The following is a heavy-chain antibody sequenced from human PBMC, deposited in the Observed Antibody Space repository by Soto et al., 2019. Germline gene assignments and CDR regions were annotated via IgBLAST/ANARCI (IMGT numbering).Heavy chain of an antibody. V-gene: IGHV3-7*03. CDR2: IKQDGSEK. Sequence: PGGSLRLSCAASGFTFSSYWMSWVRQAPGKGLEWVANIKQDGSEKYYVDSVKGRFTISRDNAKNSLYLHMNSLRAVDTAVYYCARGERYFDRLYYYYGVDVWGQGXTVTVYS. J-gene: IGHJ6*02. CDR1: GFTFSSYW. D-gene: IGHD3-9*01. CDR3: ARGERYFDRLYYYYGVDV.